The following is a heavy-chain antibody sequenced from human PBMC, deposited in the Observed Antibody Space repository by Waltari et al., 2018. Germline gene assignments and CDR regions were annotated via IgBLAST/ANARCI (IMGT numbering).Heavy chain of an antibody. V-gene: IGHV3-9*01. CDR1: GFTFDDYA. D-gene: IGHD6-13*01. CDR3: AKEGFSSSWYEFDY. J-gene: IGHJ4*02. Sequence: EVQLVESGGGLVQPGRSLRLSCAASGFTFDDYAMHWFRQAPGKGLEWVSGICWNSGSIGYADSVKGRFTISRDNAKNSLYLQMNSLRAEDTALYYCAKEGFSSSWYEFDYWGQGTLVTVSS. CDR2: ICWNSGSI.